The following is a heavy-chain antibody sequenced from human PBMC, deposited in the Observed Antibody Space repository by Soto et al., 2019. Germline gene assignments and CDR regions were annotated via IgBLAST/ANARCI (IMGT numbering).Heavy chain of an antibody. CDR2: IIPIFGTA. Sequence: QVQLVQSGAEVKKPGSSVKVSCKASGGTFSSYAISWVRQAPGQGLEWMGGIIPIFGTANYAQKFQGRVTITGDESTGTAYMERSSLRSEDPAVYYCARDLRTHWVGVGYNWFDPWGQGTLVTVSS. V-gene: IGHV1-69*01. D-gene: IGHD3-16*01. J-gene: IGHJ5*02. CDR1: GGTFSSYA. CDR3: ARDLRTHWVGVGYNWFDP.